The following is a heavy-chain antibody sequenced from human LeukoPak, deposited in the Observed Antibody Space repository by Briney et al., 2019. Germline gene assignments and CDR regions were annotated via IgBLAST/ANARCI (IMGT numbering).Heavy chain of an antibody. J-gene: IGHJ1*01. CDR2: ISGSGGST. V-gene: IGHV3-23*01. CDR1: GFTFSNYW. Sequence: GGSLRLSCAASGFTFSNYWMHWVRQAPGKGLEWVSAISGSGGSTYYADSVKGRFTISRDNSKNTLYLQMNSLRAEDTAVYYCAKDLGCSSTSCYFQHWGQGTLVTVSS. CDR3: AKDLGCSSTSCYFQH. D-gene: IGHD2-2*01.